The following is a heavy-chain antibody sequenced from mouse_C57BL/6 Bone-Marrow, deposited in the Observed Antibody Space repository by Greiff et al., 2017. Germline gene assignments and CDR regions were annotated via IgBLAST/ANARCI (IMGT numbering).Heavy chain of an antibody. CDR3: ASLGGYYFDY. V-gene: IGHV1-64*01. CDR2: IHPNSGST. CDR1: GYPFTSYW. Sequence: QVQLKQPGAELVKPGASVKLSCKASGYPFTSYWMHWVKQRPGQGLEWIGMIHPNSGSTNYNEKFKSKATLTVDKSSSTSYLQRSSLTSEDSAVYYCASLGGYYFDYWGQGTTLTVSS. D-gene: IGHD1-1*02. J-gene: IGHJ2*01.